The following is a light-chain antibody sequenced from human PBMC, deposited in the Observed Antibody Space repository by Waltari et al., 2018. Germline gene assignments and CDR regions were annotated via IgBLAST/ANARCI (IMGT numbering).Light chain of an antibody. CDR1: KLGLTY. CDR3: QAWDGSTVL. J-gene: IGLJ2*01. V-gene: IGLV3-1*01. Sequence: SYDLTQPPSVSVSPGQTATIICSGEKLGLTYGWWYKHQPVWSPRLVIYQTNKRPSGIPERVAGSNSGNAATLTISGTEAMDEADYFCQAWDGSTVLFGGGTKLTV. CDR2: QTN.